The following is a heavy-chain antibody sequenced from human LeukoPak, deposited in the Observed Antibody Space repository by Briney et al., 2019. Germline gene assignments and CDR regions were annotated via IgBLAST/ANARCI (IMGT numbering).Heavy chain of an antibody. CDR1: GYTFSNFG. CDR3: ARDDGDYVLSF. D-gene: IGHD4-17*01. J-gene: IGHJ4*02. Sequence: ASVKVSCKTSGYTFSNFGINWVRQAPGQGLEWMGWISAYNGNTNYAQKVQGRITMTTDTSTSTAYMELRSLRSDDTAVYYCARDDGDYVLSFWGQGTLVTVSS. CDR2: ISAYNGNT. V-gene: IGHV1-18*01.